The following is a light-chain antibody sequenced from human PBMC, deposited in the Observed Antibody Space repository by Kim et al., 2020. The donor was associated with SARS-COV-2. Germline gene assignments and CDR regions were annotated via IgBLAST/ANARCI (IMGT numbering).Light chain of an antibody. CDR2: SND. CDR1: SSNIGSKT. Sequence: QRVTISCSGSSSNIGSKTVTWYQHLPGTAPKLLIYSNDQRPSGVPDRFSGSKSGTSASLAISGLQSEDEADYYCAAWDDSLNGFYVFGTGTKVTVL. J-gene: IGLJ1*01. CDR3: AAWDDSLNGFYV. V-gene: IGLV1-44*01.